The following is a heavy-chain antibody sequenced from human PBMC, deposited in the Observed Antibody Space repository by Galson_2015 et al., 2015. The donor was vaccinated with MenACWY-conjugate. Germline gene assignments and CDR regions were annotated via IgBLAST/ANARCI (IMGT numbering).Heavy chain of an antibody. D-gene: IGHD3-22*01. CDR3: ARSSFYTSGGYYLSFFDY. V-gene: IGHV2-70*11. J-gene: IGHJ4*02. Sequence: PALVKPTQTLTLTCTFSGFSLSSSRMSVSWIRQPPGKALEWLARIDWDDDEYYSTSLRTRLTISKDTSKNQVVLTMTDMDPVDTATYYCARSSFYTSGGYYLSFFDYWGPGTLVAVSS. CDR1: GFSLSSSRMS. CDR2: IDWDDDE.